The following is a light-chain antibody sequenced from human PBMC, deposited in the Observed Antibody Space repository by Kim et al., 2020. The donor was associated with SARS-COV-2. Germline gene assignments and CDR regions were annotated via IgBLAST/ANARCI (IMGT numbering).Light chain of an antibody. CDR2: DVS. CDR1: SSDVGRYNY. Sequence: QSALAQPGSVSGSPGQMITISCTGTSSDVGRYNYVTWYQQHPGKAPKLILYDVSDRPSGVSDRFSGSKSGNTASLTISGLQVEDEADYYCSSFTTTSSSSLVFGTATNVTIL. V-gene: IGLV2-14*03. J-gene: IGLJ1*01. CDR3: SSFTTTSSSSLV.